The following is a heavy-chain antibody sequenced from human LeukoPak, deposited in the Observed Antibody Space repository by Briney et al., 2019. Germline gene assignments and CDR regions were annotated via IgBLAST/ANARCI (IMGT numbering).Heavy chain of an antibody. J-gene: IGHJ6*02. CDR2: IYTSGST. D-gene: IGHD6-13*01. CDR1: GASLSSYY. V-gene: IGHV4-4*07. CDR3: ARGRKIAAAGTYYYGLDV. Sequence: PSETLSLTCSVSGASLSSYYWSWIRQPAGKGLEWIGHIYTSGSTNYNPSLKSRVTMSADTSKNQFSLKVSSVTAADTAVYFCARGRKIAAAGTYYYGLDVWGQGTTVTVSS.